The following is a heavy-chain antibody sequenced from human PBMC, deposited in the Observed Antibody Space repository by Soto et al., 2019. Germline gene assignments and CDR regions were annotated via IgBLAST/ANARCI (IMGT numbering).Heavy chain of an antibody. D-gene: IGHD3-22*01. V-gene: IGHV1-18*01. J-gene: IGHJ4*02. Sequence: QVKLVQSGTEVKKPGASMKVSCKASGYSFATSGISWVRQAPGQGLEWMGWISAYNGNTNYDQNLQDRIIMTTDTSKSTAYLELRSLRSDDTAVYYCARAGQYYDSSGYADWGQGTLVTVSS. CDR3: ARAGQYYDSSGYAD. CDR1: GYSFATSG. CDR2: ISAYNGNT.